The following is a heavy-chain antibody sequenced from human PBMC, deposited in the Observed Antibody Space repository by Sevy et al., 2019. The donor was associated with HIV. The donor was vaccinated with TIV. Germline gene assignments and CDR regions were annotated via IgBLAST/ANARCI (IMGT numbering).Heavy chain of an antibody. V-gene: IGHV3-21*01. CDR3: ARGVQTYDAFDI. Sequence: GGSLRLSCAVSGFTFSNYNMNWVRQAPGKGLEWVSYISGLSNYIYYAGSVKGRFSISRDNAKNSLYLQMNSLRAEDTAVYYCARGVQTYDAFDIWGQGTMVTVSS. J-gene: IGHJ3*02. CDR2: ISGLSNYI. CDR1: GFTFSNYN. D-gene: IGHD6-6*01.